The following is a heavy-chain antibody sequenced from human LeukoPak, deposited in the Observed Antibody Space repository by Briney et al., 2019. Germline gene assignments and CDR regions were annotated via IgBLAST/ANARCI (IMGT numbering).Heavy chain of an antibody. V-gene: IGHV3-30*04. D-gene: IGHD6-13*01. J-gene: IGHJ4*02. CDR2: ISDDGSNI. Sequence: PGRSLRLSCAASGFTFTTYAMHWVRQAPGEGLEWVAVISDDGSNISYLDSVKGRFTISRDNSKDTLYLQMNSLRAEDTAVYYCARVARESSSWYYFDYWGQETLVTVSS. CDR1: GFTFTTYA. CDR3: ARVARESSSWYYFDY.